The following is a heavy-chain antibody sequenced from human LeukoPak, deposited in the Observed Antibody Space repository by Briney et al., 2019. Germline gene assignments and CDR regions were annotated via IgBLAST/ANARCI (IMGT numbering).Heavy chain of an antibody. D-gene: IGHD3-10*01. CDR3: ARERMVRGVLFAY. V-gene: IGHV7-4-1*02. Sequence: ASVKVSFKSSGYTCTNYAMIWVRQAPGQGLEWMGLINTNTGSPTYSQAFTGSCVFSLDTSFNTAYLQISSLKAEDTGVYYCARERMVRGVLFAYWGQGTLVTVPS. J-gene: IGHJ4*02. CDR2: INTNTGSP. CDR1: GYTCTNYA.